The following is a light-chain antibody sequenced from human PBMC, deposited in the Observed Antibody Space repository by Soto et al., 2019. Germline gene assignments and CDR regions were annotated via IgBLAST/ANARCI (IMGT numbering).Light chain of an antibody. CDR3: GSYKTRSTLV. J-gene: IGLJ2*01. CDR1: SSDVGAYDF. CDR2: DVT. Sequence: QSALTQPASVSGSPGQSITISCTGTSSDVGAYDFVSWYQHYPGKAPKLVTFDVTHRPPGISDRFSGSKSANTASLTISGLQAEDEAFYYCGSYKTRSTLVFGGGTKLTVL. V-gene: IGLV2-14*01.